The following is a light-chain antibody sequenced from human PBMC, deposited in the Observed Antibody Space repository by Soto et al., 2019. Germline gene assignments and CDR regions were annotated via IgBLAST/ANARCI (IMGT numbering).Light chain of an antibody. J-gene: IGKJ5*01. Sequence: DIQMTQSPSSLSASVGDRVTITCQASQDISNYLNWYQQKPGKAPKLLIYDASTLETGVPSSFSGRGAGTDFTFTIDSLQPEDIASYYCRQYDAIFGQGTRLEIK. CDR3: RQYDAI. CDR1: QDISNY. CDR2: DAS. V-gene: IGKV1-33*01.